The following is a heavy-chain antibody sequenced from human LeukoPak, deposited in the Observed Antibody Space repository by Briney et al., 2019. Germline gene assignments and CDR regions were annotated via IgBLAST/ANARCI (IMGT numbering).Heavy chain of an antibody. CDR3: AGGYGSYSPDY. CDR1: GFTFSTFE. CDR2: ISSSGDTR. V-gene: IGHV3-48*03. J-gene: IGHJ4*02. D-gene: IGHD1-26*01. Sequence: GGSLRLSCAASGFTFSTFEMSWVRQAPGKGLEWVSYISSSGDTRFYADSVKGRFTISRDNDKNSLFLQMNSLRVEDTALYFCAGGYGSYSPDYWGQGTRVTVS.